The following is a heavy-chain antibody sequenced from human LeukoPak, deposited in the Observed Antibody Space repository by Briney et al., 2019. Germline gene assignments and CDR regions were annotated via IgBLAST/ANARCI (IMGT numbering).Heavy chain of an antibody. J-gene: IGHJ4*02. CDR3: ATLDDYAGGY. CDR2: IYPGDSDT. V-gene: IGHV5-51*01. CDR1: GYSFTSYW. Sequence: GESLKISRKGSGYSFTSYWIGWVRQMPGKGLEWMGIIYPGDSDTTYSPSFQGQVTISADRSISTASLQWSSLKASDTAMYYCATLDDYAGGYWGQGTLVTVSS. D-gene: IGHD3-16*01.